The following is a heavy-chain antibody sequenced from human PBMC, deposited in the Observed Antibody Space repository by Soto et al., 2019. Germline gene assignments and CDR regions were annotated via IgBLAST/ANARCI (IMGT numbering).Heavy chain of an antibody. D-gene: IGHD2-2*01. CDR3: GRGQREPAAEYYYRAR. CDR1: GYTFTSYD. CDR2: MNPNSGNT. V-gene: IGHV1-8*01. Sequence: ASVKVSCKASGYTFTSYDINWVRQATGQGLEWMGWMNPNSGNTGYAQKFQGSVTMTRNTSISTAYMELSSLRSEDTAVYYCGRGQREPAAEYYYRARGAKGTALPISS. J-gene: IGHJ6*03.